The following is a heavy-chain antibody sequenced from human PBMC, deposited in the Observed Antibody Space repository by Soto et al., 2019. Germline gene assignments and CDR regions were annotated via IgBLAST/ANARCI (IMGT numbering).Heavy chain of an antibody. CDR3: ARRYGDYFDY. J-gene: IGHJ4*02. CDR2: IYYSGST. D-gene: IGHD4-17*01. V-gene: IGHV4-59*08. Sequence: SETLSLTCTVAGGSISSYYWSWIRQPPGKGLEWIGYIYYSGSTNYNPSLKSRVTISVDTSKNQFSLKLSSVTAADTAVYYCARRYGDYFDYWGQGTLVTVSS. CDR1: GGSISSYY.